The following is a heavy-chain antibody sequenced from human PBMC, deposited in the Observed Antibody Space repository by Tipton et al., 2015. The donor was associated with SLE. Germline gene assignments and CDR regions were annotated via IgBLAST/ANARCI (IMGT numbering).Heavy chain of an antibody. CDR2: INHSGGT. CDR1: GGSFSGYY. Sequence: TLSLTCAVYGGSFSGYYWSWIRQPPGKGLEWIGEINHSGGTNYNPSLKSRVTISVDTSKNQFSLNLRSVTAADTAVYYCARAPGLDRDYYYYYYRDVWGKGATVTVSS. J-gene: IGHJ6*03. D-gene: IGHD3/OR15-3a*01. CDR3: ARAPGLDRDYYYYYYRDV. V-gene: IGHV4-34*01.